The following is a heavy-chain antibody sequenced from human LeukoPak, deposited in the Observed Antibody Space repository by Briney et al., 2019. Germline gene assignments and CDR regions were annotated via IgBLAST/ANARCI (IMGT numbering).Heavy chain of an antibody. CDR1: GGSISSYY. Sequence: PSETLSLTCTVSGGSISSYYWSWIRQPPGKGLEWIGYIYYSGSTNYNPSLKSRVTISVDTSKNQFSLKLSSVTAADTAVYYCARREGYCSSTSCPRGSFDYWGQGTLVTVSS. CDR2: IYYSGST. CDR3: ARREGYCSSTSCPRGSFDY. D-gene: IGHD2-2*01. V-gene: IGHV4-59*08. J-gene: IGHJ4*02.